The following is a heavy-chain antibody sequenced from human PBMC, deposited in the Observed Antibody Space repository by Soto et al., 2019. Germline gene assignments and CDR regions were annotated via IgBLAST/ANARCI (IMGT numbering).Heavy chain of an antibody. CDR3: ARNQNYDFWSGYRTEYYFDC. Sequence: SGPTLVNPTETLTLTCTVSGFSLSNARMGVSWIRQPPGKALEWLAHIFSNDEKSYSTSLKSRFTISKDTSKSQVVLTMTNMDPVDTATYYCARNQNYDFWSGYRTEYYFDCWGQGTLVTVSS. CDR1: GFSLSNARMG. V-gene: IGHV2-26*01. D-gene: IGHD3-3*01. CDR2: IFSNDEK. J-gene: IGHJ4*02.